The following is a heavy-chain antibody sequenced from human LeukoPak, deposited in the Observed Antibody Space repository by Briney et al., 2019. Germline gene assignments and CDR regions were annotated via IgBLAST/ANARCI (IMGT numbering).Heavy chain of an antibody. CDR2: ISAYNVNT. D-gene: IGHD3-10*01. CDR1: GYTVTSYG. V-gene: IGHV1-18*01. Sequence: ASVKPSCKASGYTVTSYGISWGRQSPRQRLECRRWISAYNVNTNYAQKLQGRVTMTTDTSTSTAYMELRSLRSDDTAVYYCARANVLLWFGELLNPYYYYGMDVWGQGTTVTVSS. J-gene: IGHJ6*02. CDR3: ARANVLLWFGELLNPYYYYGMDV.